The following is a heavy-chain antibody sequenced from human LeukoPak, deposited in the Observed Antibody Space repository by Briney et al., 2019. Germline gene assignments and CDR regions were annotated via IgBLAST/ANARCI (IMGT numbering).Heavy chain of an antibody. J-gene: IGHJ4*02. V-gene: IGHV4-59*12. Sequence: SETLSLTCTVSGDSMNGYYWSWIRQPPGKGLEWIGNTYYSGGTKYNPSLKSRVTISVDTSKNQFSLKLSSVTAADTAVYYCARGPYYDSSGYPVYWGQGTLVTVSS. D-gene: IGHD3-22*01. CDR3: ARGPYYDSSGYPVY. CDR1: GDSMNGYY. CDR2: TYYSGGT.